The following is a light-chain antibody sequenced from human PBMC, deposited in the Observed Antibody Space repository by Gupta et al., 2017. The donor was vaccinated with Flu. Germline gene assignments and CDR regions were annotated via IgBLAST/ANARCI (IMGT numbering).Light chain of an antibody. J-gene: IGLJ2*01. Sequence: QSVTTSCTGTGSVVGCYNFVSWYQQHPGKAPKLLIYDVTKRPSGVPDRFSGSNSGNTASLTISGLQAEDEADYYCFSYAGSYSLFGGGTKLTVL. V-gene: IGLV2-11*01. CDR1: GSVVGCYNF. CDR3: FSYAGSYSL. CDR2: DVT.